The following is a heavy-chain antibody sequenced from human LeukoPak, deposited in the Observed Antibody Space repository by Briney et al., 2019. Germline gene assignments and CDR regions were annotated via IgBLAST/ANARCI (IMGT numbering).Heavy chain of an antibody. V-gene: IGHV4-59*12. Sequence: TSETLSLTCTVSGGSISSYDLSWIRQPPGKGLEWFGDMFYSGSTNYNPSPNSRVTILADTYKNQFSLKLTSVTAADTAVYYCARDAPPLWFGAFDPWGQGTLVTVSS. J-gene: IGHJ5*02. D-gene: IGHD3-10*01. CDR2: MFYSGST. CDR3: ARDAPPLWFGAFDP. CDR1: GGSISSYD.